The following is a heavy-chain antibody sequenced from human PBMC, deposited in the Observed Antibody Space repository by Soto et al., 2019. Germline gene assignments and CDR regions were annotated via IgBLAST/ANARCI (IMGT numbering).Heavy chain of an antibody. CDR2: ISYDGSNE. Sequence: QVQLVESGGGVVQPGRSLRLSCAASGFPISSYGIHWVRQAPGTGLEWVAVISYDGSNEYYADSVKGRFSISRDNSKNTLYLQMNSLRAEDTAVYHRAKQPALHTNAFDIWGQGTTGTVSS. J-gene: IGHJ3*02. CDR1: GFPISSYG. V-gene: IGHV3-30*18. D-gene: IGHD2-2*01. CDR3: AKQPALHTNAFDI.